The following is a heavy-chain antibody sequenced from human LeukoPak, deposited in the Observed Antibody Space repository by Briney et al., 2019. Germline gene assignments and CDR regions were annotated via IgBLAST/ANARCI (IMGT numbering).Heavy chain of an antibody. Sequence: ASVKVSCKASGYTFTGYYMHWVRQAPGQGLEWMGWINPNSGGTNYAQKFQGRVTMTRDTSISTAYMGLSRLRSDDTAVYYCARVRASSFDYGDYAYWGQGTLVTVSS. CDR1: GYTFTGYY. V-gene: IGHV1-2*02. CDR3: ARVRASSFDYGDYAY. CDR2: INPNSGGT. J-gene: IGHJ4*02. D-gene: IGHD4-17*01.